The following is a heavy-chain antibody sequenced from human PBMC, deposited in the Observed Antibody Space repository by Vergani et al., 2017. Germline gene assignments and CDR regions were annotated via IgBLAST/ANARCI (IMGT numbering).Heavy chain of an antibody. CDR2: ISYDGSNK. V-gene: IGHV3-30-3*01. Sequence: QVQLVESGGGVVQPGRSLRLSCAASGFTFSSYAMHWVRQAPGKGLEWVAVISYDGSNKYYADSVKGRFTISRDNSKNTLYLQMNSLRAEDTAVYYCARDPIRNDFWSGYYTGSGSYFDYWGQGTLVTVSS. CDR1: GFTFSSYA. CDR3: ARDPIRNDFWSGYYTGSGSYFDY. D-gene: IGHD3-3*01. J-gene: IGHJ4*02.